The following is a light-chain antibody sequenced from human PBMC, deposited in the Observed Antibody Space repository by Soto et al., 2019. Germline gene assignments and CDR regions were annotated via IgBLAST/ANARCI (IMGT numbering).Light chain of an antibody. Sequence: EILMTQSPATLSVSPGERVTRSCRASQSVDDNLAWYQQKPGHAPRLLIYDASTRATGIPARFSGSGSGTEFTLTISSLQSEDFAIYYCQRYNRWPLTFGGGTRWIS. CDR2: DAS. CDR3: QRYNRWPLT. J-gene: IGKJ4*01. V-gene: IGKV3-15*01. CDR1: QSVDDN.